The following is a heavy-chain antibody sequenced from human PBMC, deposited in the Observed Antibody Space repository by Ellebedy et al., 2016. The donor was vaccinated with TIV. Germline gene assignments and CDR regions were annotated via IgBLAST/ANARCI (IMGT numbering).Heavy chain of an antibody. CDR2: INPTSGST. D-gene: IGHD6-19*01. Sequence: AASVKVSCKASGGTFSSYGISWVRQAPGQGLEWMGIINPTSGSTTYAQKLQGRLTMTRDTSTSTVYMELSSLRSEDTAVYYCARARSSGWLHTPDYWGQGLLVTVSS. J-gene: IGHJ4*02. CDR1: GGTFSSYG. V-gene: IGHV1-46*04. CDR3: ARARSSGWLHTPDY.